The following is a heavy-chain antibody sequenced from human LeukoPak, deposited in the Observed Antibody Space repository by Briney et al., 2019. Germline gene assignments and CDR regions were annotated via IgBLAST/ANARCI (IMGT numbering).Heavy chain of an antibody. Sequence: PSETLSLTCAVSGYSISSGYYWGWIRQPPGKGLDWIGSIYHSGSTYYNPSLKSRVTISVDTSKNQFSLKLSSVTAADTAVYYCARDGVTYDILTGFFDYWGQGTLVTVSS. CDR2: IYHSGST. D-gene: IGHD3-9*01. CDR1: GYSISSGYY. V-gene: IGHV4-38-2*02. CDR3: ARDGVTYDILTGFFDY. J-gene: IGHJ4*02.